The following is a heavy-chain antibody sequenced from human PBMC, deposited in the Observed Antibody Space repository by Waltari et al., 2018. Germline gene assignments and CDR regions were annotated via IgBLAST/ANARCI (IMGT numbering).Heavy chain of an antibody. V-gene: IGHV4-39*01. Sequence: QPQLQESGPGLVKPSETLSLPCTVSGGSISTTHNWGGVRQPPGKGLEWMGNMQYRGSTFYNPALKSRVMISLDTSKNQYSLRLSSVGAADTAVYFCGRIAFGDEGGYFQHWGQGTLVTVSS. CDR3: GRIAFGDEGGYFQH. D-gene: IGHD4-17*01. J-gene: IGHJ1*01. CDR1: GGSISTTHN. CDR2: MQYRGST.